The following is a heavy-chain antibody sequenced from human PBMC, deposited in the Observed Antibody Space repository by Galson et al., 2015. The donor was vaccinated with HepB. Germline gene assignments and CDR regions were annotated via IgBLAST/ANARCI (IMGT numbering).Heavy chain of an antibody. D-gene: IGHD4-17*01. Sequence: SVKVSCKASGGTFSSYAISWVRQAPGQGLEWMGGIIPIFGTASYAQKFQGRITITADESTITAYMELSSLRSEYTAVYYCARGGEYFNYWGQGTLVTVSS. J-gene: IGHJ4*02. CDR2: IIPIFGTA. V-gene: IGHV1-69*13. CDR3: ARGGEYFNY. CDR1: GGTFSSYA.